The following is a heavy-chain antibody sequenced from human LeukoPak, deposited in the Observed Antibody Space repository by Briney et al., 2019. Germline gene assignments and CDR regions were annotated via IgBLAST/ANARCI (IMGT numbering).Heavy chain of an antibody. D-gene: IGHD6-19*01. Sequence: GGSLRLSCAASGFNFNSYWMSWVRQAPGKGLECVANIKQDGSDIYFVDSVKGRFTISRDNAKNSLYLQMNSLRAEDTAVYYCAREDSSGWADYWGQGTLVTVSS. J-gene: IGHJ4*02. CDR2: IKQDGSDI. CDR3: AREDSSGWADY. V-gene: IGHV3-7*01. CDR1: GFNFNSYW.